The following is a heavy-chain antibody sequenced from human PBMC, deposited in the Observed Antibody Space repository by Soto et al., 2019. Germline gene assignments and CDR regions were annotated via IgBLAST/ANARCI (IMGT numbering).Heavy chain of an antibody. J-gene: IGHJ6*02. D-gene: IGHD2-21*02. V-gene: IGHV1-69*12. CDR1: GGTFSSYA. CDR3: AGGLAYCGGDCYPYYYYGMDV. CDR2: IIPIFGTA. Sequence: VQLVQSGAEVKKPGSSVKVSCKASGGTFSSYAISWVRQAPGQGLEWMGGIIPIFGTANYAQKFQGRVTITADESTSTAYMELSSLRSEDTAVYYCAGGLAYCGGDCYPYYYYGMDVWGQGTTVTVSS.